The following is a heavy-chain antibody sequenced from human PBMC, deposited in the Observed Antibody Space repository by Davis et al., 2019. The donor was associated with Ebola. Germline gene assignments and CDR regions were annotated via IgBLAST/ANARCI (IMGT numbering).Heavy chain of an antibody. CDR3: ARGHTYGRWDDWYDP. CDR1: GYTFTGYY. CDR2: INPNFGGK. V-gene: IGHV1-2*06. Sequence: ASVKVSCKASGYTFTGYYMHWVRQAPGQGLEWMGRINPNFGGKIFAQKFQDRLSMTVDTSVNTVFMELDSLTSDDTAVYYCARGHTYGRWDDWYDPWGQGTLVTVSS. D-gene: IGHD5-18*01. J-gene: IGHJ5*02.